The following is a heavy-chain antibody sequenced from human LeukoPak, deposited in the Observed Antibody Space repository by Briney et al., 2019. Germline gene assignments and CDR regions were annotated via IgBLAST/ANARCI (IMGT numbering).Heavy chain of an antibody. CDR2: FTSRSGTI. CDR1: GFTFSSYA. J-gene: IGHJ4*02. Sequence: GGSLRLSCAASGFTFSSYAMNWVRQAPGKGLEWGSSFTSRSGTIYYAGSVKGRFPTYRDNAQNSLFLQMSSLRAEDTAVYYCARESSGIAATDKIDFWGQGTLVTVSS. V-gene: IGHV3-21*01. CDR3: ARESSGIAATDKIDF. D-gene: IGHD6-13*01.